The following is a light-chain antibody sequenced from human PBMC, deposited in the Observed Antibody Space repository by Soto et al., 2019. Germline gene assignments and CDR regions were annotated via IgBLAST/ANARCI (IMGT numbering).Light chain of an antibody. CDR2: INN. V-gene: IGLV1-44*01. J-gene: IGLJ2*01. CDR3: GAWDDSLNAWV. Sequence: QSVLTQPPSASGTLGQIVTSSCSGTSSSLGSNTVNWYQQRPGAAPKLLIYINNERPSGVPARFSGSKSGTSASLAIRGLQSEDEAEYYCGAWDDSLNAWVFGGGTKVTVL. CDR1: SSSLGSNT.